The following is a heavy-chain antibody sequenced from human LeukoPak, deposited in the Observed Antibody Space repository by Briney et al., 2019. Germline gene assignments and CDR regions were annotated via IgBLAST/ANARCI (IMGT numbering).Heavy chain of an antibody. CDR2: IYYSGSA. J-gene: IGHJ4*02. Sequence: SETLSLTCSVSGGSISSSSYYWGWIRQPPGKGLEWIGSIYYSGSAYYNPSLKSRVTISVDTSKNQFSLKLSSVTAADTAVYYCARVRSYDSSGYPDYWGQGTLVTVSS. CDR3: ARVRSYDSSGYPDY. CDR1: GGSISSSSYY. D-gene: IGHD3-22*01. V-gene: IGHV4-39*07.